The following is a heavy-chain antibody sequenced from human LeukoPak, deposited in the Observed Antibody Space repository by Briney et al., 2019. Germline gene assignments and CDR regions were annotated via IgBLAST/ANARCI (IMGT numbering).Heavy chain of an antibody. J-gene: IGHJ4*02. CDR3: ARGVRLRTVTIYDY. Sequence: GGSLRLSCAASGFTFSSYWMHWVRQAPGKGLVWVSRINSDGSSTSYADSVKGRFTISRDNAKNTLYLQMNSLRAEDTAVYYCARGVRLRTVTIYDYWGREPWSPSPQ. CDR2: INSDGSST. D-gene: IGHD4-17*01. CDR1: GFTFSSYW. V-gene: IGHV3-74*01.